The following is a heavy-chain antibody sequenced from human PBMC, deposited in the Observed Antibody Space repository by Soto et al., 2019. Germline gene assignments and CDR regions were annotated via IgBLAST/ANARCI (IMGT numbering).Heavy chain of an antibody. V-gene: IGHV1-8*01. CDR3: ARSPRMITFGGVIAPPNNWFDP. D-gene: IGHD3-16*02. CDR1: GYTFTSYD. J-gene: IGHJ5*02. CDR2: MNPNSGNT. Sequence: ASVKVSCKASGYTFTSYDINWVRQATGQGLEWMGWMNPNSGNTGYAQKFQGRVTMTRNTSISTAYMELSSLRSEDTAVYYCARSPRMITFGGVIAPPNNWFDPWGQGTLVTVSS.